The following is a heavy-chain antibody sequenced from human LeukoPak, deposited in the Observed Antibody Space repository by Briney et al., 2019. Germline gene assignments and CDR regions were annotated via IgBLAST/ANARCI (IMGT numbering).Heavy chain of an antibody. CDR2: IYTSGST. CDR3: ARDAGSSWYPFDY. J-gene: IGHJ4*02. Sequence: TLSLTCTVSGGSISSGSYYWSWIRQPAGKGLEWIGRIYTSGSTNYNPSLKSRVPISVDTSKNQFSLKLSSVTAADTAVYYCARDAGSSWYPFDYWGQGTLVTVSS. CDR1: GGSISSGSYY. V-gene: IGHV4-61*02. D-gene: IGHD6-13*01.